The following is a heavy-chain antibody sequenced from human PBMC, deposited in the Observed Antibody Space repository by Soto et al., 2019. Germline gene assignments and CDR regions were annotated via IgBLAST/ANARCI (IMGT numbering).Heavy chain of an antibody. CDR2: ISAYNGNT. J-gene: IGHJ4*02. V-gene: IGHV1-18*01. CDR3: ARDPHYYDSSGYYYGLDY. Sequence: QVQLVQSGAEVKKPGASVKVSCKASGYTFTSYGISWVRQAPGQGLEWMGWISAYNGNTNYAQKLQGRVTLTTATSTSTAYMELRSLRSDDTAVYYCARDPHYYDSSGYYYGLDYWGQGTLVTVSS. D-gene: IGHD3-22*01. CDR1: GYTFTSYG.